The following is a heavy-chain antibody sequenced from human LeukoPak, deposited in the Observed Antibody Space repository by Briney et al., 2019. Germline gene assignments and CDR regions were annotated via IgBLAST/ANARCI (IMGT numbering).Heavy chain of an antibody. D-gene: IGHD3-10*01. CDR1: GFTFSSYW. Sequence: PGGSLRLSCAASGFTFSSYWMSWVRQAPGKGLEWVANIKQDGSEKYYVDSVKGRFTISRDNAKNSLYLQMNSLRAEDTAVYYCARARGHYYGSGSYVATDLGYYYYGMDVWGQGTTVTVSS. CDR3: ARARGHYYGSGSYVATDLGYYYYGMDV. CDR2: IKQDGSEK. J-gene: IGHJ6*02. V-gene: IGHV3-7*01.